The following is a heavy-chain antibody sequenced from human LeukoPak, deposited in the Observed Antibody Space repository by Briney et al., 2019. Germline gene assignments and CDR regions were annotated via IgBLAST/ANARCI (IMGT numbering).Heavy chain of an antibody. J-gene: IGHJ4*02. D-gene: IGHD6-13*01. Sequence: GGSLRLSCAASGFTFSSYSMNWVRQAPGKGLEWVSYISSSSSTIYYADSVKGQFTISRDNAKNSLYLQMNSLRAEDTAVYYCASYRSSAAGDYWGQGTLVTVSS. CDR1: GFTFSSYS. CDR2: ISSSSSTI. CDR3: ASYRSSAAGDY. V-gene: IGHV3-48*01.